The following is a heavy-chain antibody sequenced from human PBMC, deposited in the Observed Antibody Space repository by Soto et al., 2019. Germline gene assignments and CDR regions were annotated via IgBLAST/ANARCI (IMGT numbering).Heavy chain of an antibody. V-gene: IGHV4-34*01. Sequence: KTXATLSLTCAVSGGSVNGYYWNWIRQPPGKRLERMWQINHTGGTHYNPCLKSRVSTSVDTPKSQVSLRLCSVSAADTPIYYCATRRTVFALLIPTLDPWGQGTQVTVSS. CDR1: GGSVNGYY. CDR3: ATRRTVFALLIPTLDP. CDR2: INHTGGT. D-gene: IGHD3-3*01. J-gene: IGHJ5*02.